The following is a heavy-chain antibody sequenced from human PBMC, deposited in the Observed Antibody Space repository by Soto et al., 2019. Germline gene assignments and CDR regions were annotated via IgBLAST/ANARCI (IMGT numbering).Heavy chain of an antibody. J-gene: IGHJ4*02. CDR3: ARVETFGGVITSKFDH. D-gene: IGHD3-16*02. CDR2: VFYSGST. Sequence: PSETLSLTCTVSGGSINSSYSYWGWIRQPPGKGLEWIGSVFYSGSTFYNPSLKSRVTISVDTSKNQFSLKLSSVTAADTAVYYCARVETFGGVITSKFDHWGQGTLVTVSS. V-gene: IGHV4-39*01. CDR1: GGSINSSYSY.